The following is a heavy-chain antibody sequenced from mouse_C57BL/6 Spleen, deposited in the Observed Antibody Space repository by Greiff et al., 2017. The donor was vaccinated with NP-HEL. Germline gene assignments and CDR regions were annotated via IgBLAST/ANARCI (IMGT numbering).Heavy chain of an antibody. CDR2: IWRGGST. CDR3: AKNGNYGGFYAMDY. J-gene: IGHJ4*01. CDR1: GFSLTSYG. V-gene: IGHV2-5*01. Sequence: QVQLQQSGPGLVQPSQSLSITCTASGFSLTSYGVHWVRQSPGKGLEWLGVIWRGGSTDYNAAFMSRLSITKDNSKCQVFFKMNSLQADDTAIYYCAKNGNYGGFYAMDYWGQGTSVTVSS. D-gene: IGHD2-1*01.